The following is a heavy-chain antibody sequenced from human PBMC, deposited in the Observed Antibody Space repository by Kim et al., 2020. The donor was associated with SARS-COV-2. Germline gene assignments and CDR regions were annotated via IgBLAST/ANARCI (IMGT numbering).Heavy chain of an antibody. J-gene: IGHJ4*02. CDR3: ARDKYSFGYRVFDY. V-gene: IGHV7-4-1*02. D-gene: IGHD5-18*01. Sequence: YAQGFTGRFVFSLDTSVSTAYLQISSLKAEDTAVYYCARDKYSFGYRVFDYWGQGTLVTVSS.